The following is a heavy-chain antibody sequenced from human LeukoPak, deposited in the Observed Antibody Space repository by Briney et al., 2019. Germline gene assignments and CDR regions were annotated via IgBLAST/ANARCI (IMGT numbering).Heavy chain of an antibody. CDR1: GGSISSYY. CDR3: ARIEVATQNFDY. V-gene: IGHV4-59*08. CDR2: IYYSGST. D-gene: IGHD5-12*01. Sequence: SETLPLTCTVSGGSISSYYWSWIRQPPGKGLEWIGYIYYSGSTNYNPSLKSRVTISVDTSKNQFSLKLSSVTAADTAVYYCARIEVATQNFDYWGQGTLVTVSS. J-gene: IGHJ4*02.